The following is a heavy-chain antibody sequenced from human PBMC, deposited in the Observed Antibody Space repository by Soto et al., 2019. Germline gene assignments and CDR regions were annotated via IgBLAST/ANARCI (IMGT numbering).Heavy chain of an antibody. CDR2: IYYSGST. D-gene: IGHD2-2*01. J-gene: IGHJ4*02. CDR1: GGSISSSSYY. Sequence: SETLSLTCTVSGGSISSSSYYWGWIRQPPGKGLEWIGSIYYSGSTYYNPSLKSRVTISVDTSKNQFSLKLSSVTAADTAVYYCARRGSLWVVVPAAPYYFDYWGQGTLVTVSS. V-gene: IGHV4-39*01. CDR3: ARRGSLWVVVPAAPYYFDY.